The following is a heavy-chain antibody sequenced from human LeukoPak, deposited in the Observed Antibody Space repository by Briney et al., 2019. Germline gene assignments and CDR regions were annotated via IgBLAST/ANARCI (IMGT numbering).Heavy chain of an antibody. Sequence: GESLKISCKGSGYSFTSYWIAWARQMPGKGLEWMGIIYPGDSDTRYSPSFQGQVTISADKSISTAYLQWSSLKASDTAMYYCARHFGGRGRKVVISPADYWGQGTLVTVSS. V-gene: IGHV5-51*01. D-gene: IGHD3-22*01. CDR3: ARHFGGRGRKVVISPADY. J-gene: IGHJ4*02. CDR1: GYSFTSYW. CDR2: IYPGDSDT.